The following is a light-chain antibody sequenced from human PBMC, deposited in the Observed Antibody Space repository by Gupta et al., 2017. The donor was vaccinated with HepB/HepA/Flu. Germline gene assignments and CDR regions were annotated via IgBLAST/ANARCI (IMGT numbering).Light chain of an antibody. J-gene: IGLJ2*01. CDR1: TSNIGVNT. CDR2: HND. CDR3: AAWHDTVDAPL. Sequence: QSLLTQPPSASGTPGQRVPISCSASTSNIGVNTVNWYQHLPGSAPKLLINHNDQRPVGVPDRFSASKSGTSASLAISGLQSGDEADYYCAAWHDTVDAPLFGGGTRLTVL. V-gene: IGLV1-44*01.